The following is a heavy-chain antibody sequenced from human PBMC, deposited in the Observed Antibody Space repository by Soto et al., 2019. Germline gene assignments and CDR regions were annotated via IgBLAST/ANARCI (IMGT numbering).Heavy chain of an antibody. D-gene: IGHD3-22*01. CDR2: ISYDGSNK. V-gene: IGHV3-30-3*01. CDR3: ARGYSGFLYYYDSSGLEYFQH. Sequence: PGGSLRLSCAASGFTFSSYAMHWVRQAPGKGLEWVAVISYDGSNKYYADSVKGRFTISRDNSKKTLYLQMNSLRDEDTAVYYCARGYSGFLYYYDSSGLEYFQHWGQGT. J-gene: IGHJ1*01. CDR1: GFTFSSYA.